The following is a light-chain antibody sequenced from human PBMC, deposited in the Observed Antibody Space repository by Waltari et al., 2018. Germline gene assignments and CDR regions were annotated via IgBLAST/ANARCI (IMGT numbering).Light chain of an antibody. CDR3: QQYNTYSRT. J-gene: IGKJ1*01. Sequence: DIQMTQSPSTLSASIGDRVTITCRASQSLSNWLAWYQQKPGKAPKLLIYGASSLESGVPYRFSGSGSGTEFTLTISSLQPDDFATYYCQQYNTYSRTFGQGTTVEVK. V-gene: IGKV1-5*01. CDR1: QSLSNW. CDR2: GAS.